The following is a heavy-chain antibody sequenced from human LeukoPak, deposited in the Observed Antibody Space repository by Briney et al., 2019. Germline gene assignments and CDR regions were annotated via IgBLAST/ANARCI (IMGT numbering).Heavy chain of an antibody. D-gene: IGHD6-13*01. J-gene: IGHJ4*02. CDR2: IYHRGST. Sequence: SETLSLACTVSGDSTSSYYWSWIRQPPGKGLEWIGYIYHRGSTNYNPSLKSRVTISADTSKDQFSLKLASVTAADTAVYYCATGYSSTWYYIDYWGQGTLATVSS. CDR1: GDSTSSYY. CDR3: ATGYSSTWYYIDY. V-gene: IGHV4-59*01.